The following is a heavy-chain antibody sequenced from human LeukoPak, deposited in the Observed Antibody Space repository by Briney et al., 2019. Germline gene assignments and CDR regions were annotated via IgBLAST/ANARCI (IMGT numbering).Heavy chain of an antibody. Sequence: SETLSLTCTFSGGSISSYYWRWIREPAGKGLEGVGRLHTSGRTNYNPSLKSRLTMSVDTSKNQYSLKLSSVTAADTAVYYCAIDRYYYDSSGYYIFDYWGQGTLVTVSS. V-gene: IGHV4-4*07. CDR2: LHTSGRT. CDR3: AIDRYYYDSSGYYIFDY. D-gene: IGHD3-22*01. CDR1: GGSISSYY. J-gene: IGHJ4*02.